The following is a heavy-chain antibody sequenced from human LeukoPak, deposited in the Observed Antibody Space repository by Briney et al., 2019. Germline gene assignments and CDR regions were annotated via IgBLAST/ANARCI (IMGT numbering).Heavy chain of an antibody. D-gene: IGHD5-12*01. CDR1: GVTFSSYN. V-gene: IGHV4-59*08. Sequence: WGSLTLSCTASGVTFSSYNRNWIRQPPGKGLEWIGYIYYSGSTRYNPALKSRVTISVDTSKNQFSLKLSSVTAADTAVYYCARSPIRGVATMTFDYWGQGTLVTVSS. J-gene: IGHJ4*02. CDR2: IYYSGST. CDR3: ARSPIRGVATMTFDY.